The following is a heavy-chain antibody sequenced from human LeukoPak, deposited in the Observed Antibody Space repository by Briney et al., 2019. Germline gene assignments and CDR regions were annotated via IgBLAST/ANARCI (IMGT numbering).Heavy chain of an antibody. D-gene: IGHD1-26*01. CDR3: ARDAGGSYYVFDY. Sequence: GGSLRLSCAASGFTVSSNYMSWVRQAPGKGLEWVSYISSSSSTIYYADSVKGRFTISRDNAKNSLYLQMNSLRDEDTAVYYCARDAGGSYYVFDYWGQGTLVTVSS. V-gene: IGHV3-48*02. CDR1: GFTVSSNY. CDR2: ISSSSSTI. J-gene: IGHJ4*02.